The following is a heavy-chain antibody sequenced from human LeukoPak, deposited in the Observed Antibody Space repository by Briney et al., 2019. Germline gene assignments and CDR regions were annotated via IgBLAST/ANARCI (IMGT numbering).Heavy chain of an antibody. D-gene: IGHD2-2*01. CDR3: ARGSCSNIRCHDAFDI. V-gene: IGHV3-20*04. J-gene: IGHJ3*02. CDR2: IKWDGGRT. Sequence: GGSLKLSCAASGFTFDDHGMSWVHQAPGKGLEWVSGIKWDGGRTGYADSVKGRFSVSGDNSKNTLYLQMNSLRVDDTAVYYCARGSCSNIRCHDAFDIWGQGTMVTVSS. CDR1: GFTFDDHG.